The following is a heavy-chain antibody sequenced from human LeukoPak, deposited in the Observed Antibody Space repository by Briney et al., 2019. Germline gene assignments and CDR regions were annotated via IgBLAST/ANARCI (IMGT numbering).Heavy chain of an antibody. CDR2: IRSKANSYAT. CDR1: GFTFSGSA. J-gene: IGHJ4*02. D-gene: IGHD6-19*01. Sequence: GGSLKLSCAASGFTFSGSAMHGVRQASGKGLEWVGRIRSKANSYATAYAASVKGRFTISRDDSKNTAYLQMNSLKTEDTAVYYCTSSYSGCLPWGQGTLVTVSS. V-gene: IGHV3-73*01. CDR3: TSSYSGCLP.